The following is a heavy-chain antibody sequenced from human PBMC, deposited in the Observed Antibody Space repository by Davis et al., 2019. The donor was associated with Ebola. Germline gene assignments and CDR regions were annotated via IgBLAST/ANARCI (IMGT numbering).Heavy chain of an antibody. CDR1: GGSISSSSYY. J-gene: IGHJ2*01. V-gene: IGHV4-39*01. Sequence: GSLRLSCTVSGGSISSSSYYWGWIRQPPGKGLEWIGSIYYSGSTYYNPSLKSRVTISVDTSKNQFSLKLSSVTAADTAVYYCARHVAQQLVDNWYFDLWGRGTLVTVSS. CDR3: ARHVAQQLVDNWYFDL. CDR2: IYYSGST. D-gene: IGHD6-13*01.